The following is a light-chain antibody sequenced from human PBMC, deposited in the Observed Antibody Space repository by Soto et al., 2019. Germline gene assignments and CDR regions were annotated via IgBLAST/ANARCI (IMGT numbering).Light chain of an antibody. J-gene: IGLJ3*02. CDR3: CSYAHTRGV. Sequence: QSVLTQPASVSGSPGQSITISCTGTSSDVGSYHVVSWYQQLPGKAPKLMIYEVSQRPSGVSNRFSGSKSGNTASLTISGLQAEDEADYYCCSYAHTRGVFGGGTKVTVL. V-gene: IGLV2-23*02. CDR1: SSDVGSYHV. CDR2: EVS.